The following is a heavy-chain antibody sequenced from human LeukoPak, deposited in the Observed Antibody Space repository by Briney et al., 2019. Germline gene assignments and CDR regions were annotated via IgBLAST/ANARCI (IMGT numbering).Heavy chain of an antibody. D-gene: IGHD2-15*01. CDR2: VDCDDDK. Sequence: SGHALVKPTQTLTLTCTCCGFSLSTSGMCVSWIRQARGKAREWLAGVDCDDDKYYRTFLKNRITMSMDTSKNQVVLTMTNMDPVDTATYYCARLGDCSGGTFLDYWGQGTLVTVSS. CDR1: GFSLSTSGMC. V-gene: IGHV2-70*11. CDR3: ARLGDCSGGTFLDY. J-gene: IGHJ4*02.